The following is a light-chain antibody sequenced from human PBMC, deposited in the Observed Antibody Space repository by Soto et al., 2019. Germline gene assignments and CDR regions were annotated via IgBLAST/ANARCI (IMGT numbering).Light chain of an antibody. Sequence: ETVMTQSPATLPVSPGERVTLSCRASQGVNTRLAWYQHRPGQAPRLLIYLTSNRAAGIPARFSGSGSGTDFTPTISDVQPEDFAIYYCHQRQSWPRTFGQGTKVDIK. CDR1: QGVNTR. CDR3: HQRQSWPRT. V-gene: IGKV3D-15*01. J-gene: IGKJ1*01. CDR2: LTS.